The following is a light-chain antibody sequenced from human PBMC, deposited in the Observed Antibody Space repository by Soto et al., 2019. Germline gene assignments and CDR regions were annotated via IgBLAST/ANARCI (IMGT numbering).Light chain of an antibody. CDR3: SSYTSSSTRV. J-gene: IGLJ3*02. Sequence: QSALTQPASVSGSPGQSITISCTGTSSDVGGYNHVSWYQQHPGKAPKLMIYEVSNRPSGLSNRFSGSKSGNTASLTISGLQAEDEADYYCSSYTSSSTRVFGGGTQLTVL. CDR2: EVS. CDR1: SSDVGGYNH. V-gene: IGLV2-14*01.